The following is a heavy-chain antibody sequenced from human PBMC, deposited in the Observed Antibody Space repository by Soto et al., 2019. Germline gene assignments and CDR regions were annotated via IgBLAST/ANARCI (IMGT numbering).Heavy chain of an antibody. CDR2: IIGSCGST. J-gene: IGHJ3*02. CDR1: GFTFSSYA. V-gene: IGHV3-23*01. CDR3: AKDGPQFDYGDPNTDGFDN. Sequence: PGGSLILSCAASGFTFSSYAMSWVRQAPGKGLEWVSAIIGSCGSTYYADSVKGRFTISRDNSKNTLYLQMNSLRAEDTAVYYCAKDGPQFDYGDPNTDGFDNWGQGTMVTVPS. D-gene: IGHD4-17*01.